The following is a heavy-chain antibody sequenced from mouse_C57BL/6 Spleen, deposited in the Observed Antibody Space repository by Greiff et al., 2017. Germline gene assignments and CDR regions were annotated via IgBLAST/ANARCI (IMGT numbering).Heavy chain of an antibody. D-gene: IGHD2-3*01. CDR2: INPNNGGT. Sequence: VQLQQSGPELVKPGASVKISCKASGYTFTDYYMNWVKQSHGKSLEWIGDINPNNGGTSYNQKFKGKATLTVDKSSSTAYMELRSLTSEDSAVYYCARDGPDFDYWGQGTTLTVSS. J-gene: IGHJ2*01. CDR3: ARDGPDFDY. V-gene: IGHV1-26*01. CDR1: GYTFTDYY.